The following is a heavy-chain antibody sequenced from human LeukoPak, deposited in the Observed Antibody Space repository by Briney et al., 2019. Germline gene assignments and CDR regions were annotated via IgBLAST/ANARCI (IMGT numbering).Heavy chain of an antibody. CDR2: ISGSGVTI. CDR1: GFTFSSYE. Sequence: GGSLRLSCAASGFTFSSYEMNWVRQAPGRGLEWGSYISGSGVTIYYADSVKGRFTISRDDAKNSLYLQMNSLRAEDTAVYYCAREDIRLDYFDYWGQGTLVTVSS. D-gene: IGHD6-19*01. J-gene: IGHJ4*02. V-gene: IGHV3-48*03. CDR3: AREDIRLDYFDY.